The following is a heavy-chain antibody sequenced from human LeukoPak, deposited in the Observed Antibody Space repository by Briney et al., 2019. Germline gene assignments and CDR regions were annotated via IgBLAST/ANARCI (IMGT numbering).Heavy chain of an antibody. D-gene: IGHD6-19*01. CDR3: ARRGAGIAVAGTVSE. Sequence: ASVKVSCKASGYTFTGYYMHWVRQAPGQGLEWMGRINPNSGGTNYAQKFQGRVTMTRDTSISTAYTELSRLRSDDTAVYYCARRGAGIAVAGTVSEWGQGTLVTVSS. CDR1: GYTFTGYY. V-gene: IGHV1-2*06. CDR2: INPNSGGT. J-gene: IGHJ4*02.